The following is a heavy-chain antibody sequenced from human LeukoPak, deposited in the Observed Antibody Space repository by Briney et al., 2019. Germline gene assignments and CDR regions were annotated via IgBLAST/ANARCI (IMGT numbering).Heavy chain of an antibody. CDR2: ISAYNGNT. CDR1: GYTFTSYG. CDR3: ARGARGSSWYNDYYYGMDV. J-gene: IGHJ6*02. Sequence: ASVKVSRKASGYTFTSYGISWVRQAPGQGLEWMGWISAYNGNTNYAQKLQGRVTMTTDTSTSTAYMELRSLRSDDTAVYYCARGARGSSWYNDYYYGMDVWGQGTTVTVSS. V-gene: IGHV1-18*01. D-gene: IGHD6-13*01.